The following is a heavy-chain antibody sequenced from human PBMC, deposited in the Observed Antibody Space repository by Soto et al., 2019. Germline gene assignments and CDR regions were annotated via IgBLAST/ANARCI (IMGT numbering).Heavy chain of an antibody. Sequence: QVVESGGGLVPPGGSLRLSCAASGFPFTNYWMNWVRQTPGKGLMWVSRISPDGSDVGYADSVECRFTVSRDNAKNTRYLQMHSVRAEDTAMYYCACWGHIVPVAPSDFDRWGQGTLGTVSS. CDR1: GFPFTNYW. J-gene: IGHJ4*02. V-gene: IGHV3-74*01. D-gene: IGHD2-8*02. CDR2: ISPDGSDV. CDR3: ACWGHIVPVAPSDFDR.